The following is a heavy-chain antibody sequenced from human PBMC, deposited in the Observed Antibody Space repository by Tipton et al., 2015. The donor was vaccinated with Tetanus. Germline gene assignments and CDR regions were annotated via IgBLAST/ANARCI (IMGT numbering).Heavy chain of an antibody. CDR2: NGGYNGDT. V-gene: IGHV1-18*01. Sequence: QSGAEVKKPGASVKVSCRASGYTFTTYGINWVRQAPGQGLEWLGWNGGYNGDTNYAPKFQGRVTMTTDTSANTAYMELRSLRSDDTAVYFCARLVKQWLVPEDYWGQGTLVIVSS. CDR3: ARLVKQWLVPEDY. J-gene: IGHJ4*02. CDR1: GYTFTTYG. D-gene: IGHD6-19*01.